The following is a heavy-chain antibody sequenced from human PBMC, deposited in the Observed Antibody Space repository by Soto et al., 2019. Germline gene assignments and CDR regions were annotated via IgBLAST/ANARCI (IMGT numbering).Heavy chain of an antibody. CDR2: IYPGDSNT. J-gene: IGHJ3*02. Sequence: GESLKISCKGSGYSFPTYWIGWVRQMPGKGLEWMGMIYPGDSNTIYSPSLQGQVTISADKSTSTAFLQWSSLKASDTAIYFCARRDYYSDTCHYCAFDIWGQGTMVTVS. CDR3: ARRDYYSDTCHYCAFDI. V-gene: IGHV5-51*01. CDR1: GYSFPTYW. D-gene: IGHD3-22*01.